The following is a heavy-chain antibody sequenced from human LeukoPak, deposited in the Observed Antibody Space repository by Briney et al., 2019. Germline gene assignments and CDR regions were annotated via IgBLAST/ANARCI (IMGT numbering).Heavy chain of an antibody. CDR3: AGLEMATIDAFDI. Sequence: PGGSLRLSCAASGFTFSSYSMNWVRQAPGKGLEWVSSISSSSSYIYYADSVKGRFTISRDNAKNSLYLQMNSLRAEDTAVYYCAGLEMATIDAFDIWGQGTLVTVSS. V-gene: IGHV3-21*01. J-gene: IGHJ4*02. CDR2: ISSSSSYI. D-gene: IGHD5-24*01. CDR1: GFTFSSYS.